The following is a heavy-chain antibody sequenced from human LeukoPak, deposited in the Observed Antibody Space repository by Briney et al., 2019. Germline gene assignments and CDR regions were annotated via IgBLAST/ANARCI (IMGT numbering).Heavy chain of an antibody. CDR1: GFTFSTYG. D-gene: IGHD3-10*01. J-gene: IGHJ4*02. Sequence: GGSLRLSCAASGFTFSTYGMHWVRQAPGKGLERVAVISFDGSDKDYADSVKGRFTISRDNSKNTLYLQMNSPRAEDTAVYYCANGMYYYGSGSYYGNYDPFDYWGQGTLVTVSS. CDR3: ANGMYYYGSGSYYGNYDPFDY. CDR2: ISFDGSDK. V-gene: IGHV3-30*18.